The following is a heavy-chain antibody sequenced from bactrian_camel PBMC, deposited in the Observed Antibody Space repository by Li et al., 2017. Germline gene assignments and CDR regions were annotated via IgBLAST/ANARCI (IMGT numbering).Heavy chain of an antibody. J-gene: IGHJ6*01. CDR1: YATMGITYQDAS. V-gene: IGHV3S66*01. CDR2: LDTGGGGT. D-gene: IGHD1*01. Sequence: VQLVESGGGSVQAGGSLRLSCEVSYATMGITYQDASVTWFRQSPGTEREGLACLDTGGGGTHYAGSVRGRFTIFQGDEQDMVYLRMNNLKTDDTATYYCAARSVGWCPLFEHWLGKRAYTPGGYFANWGQGTQVTVS. CDR3: AARSVGWCPLFEHWLGKRAYTPGGYFAN.